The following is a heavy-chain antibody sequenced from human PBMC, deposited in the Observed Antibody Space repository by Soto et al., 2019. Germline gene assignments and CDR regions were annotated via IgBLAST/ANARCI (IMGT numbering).Heavy chain of an antibody. Sequence: SATLSITCTVSGGSISSGGYYWSWIRQHPGKGLEWIGYIYYSGTTYYNPSLKSRVTISVDTSKNQFSLKLSSVSAADTALYYCARCSLVVVPAPGFDPWGRGTLVTV. CDR3: ARCSLVVVPAPGFDP. CDR1: GGSISSGGYY. V-gene: IGHV4-31*03. J-gene: IGHJ5*02. CDR2: IYYSGTT. D-gene: IGHD2-2*01.